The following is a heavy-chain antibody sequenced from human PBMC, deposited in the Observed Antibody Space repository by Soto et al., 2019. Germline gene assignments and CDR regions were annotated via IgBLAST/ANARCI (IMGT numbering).Heavy chain of an antibody. J-gene: IGHJ6*02. Sequence: QVQLVESGGGVVQPGRSLRLSCAASGFTFSSYGMHWVRQAPGKGLEWVAVISYDGSNKYYADSVKGRFTISRDNSKNTXYXLMNSLSAEDTAVYYCAKDDRSTYYYGSGSLYGMDVWGQGTTVTVSS. CDR2: ISYDGSNK. CDR1: GFTFSSYG. D-gene: IGHD3-10*01. V-gene: IGHV3-30*18. CDR3: AKDDRSTYYYGSGSLYGMDV.